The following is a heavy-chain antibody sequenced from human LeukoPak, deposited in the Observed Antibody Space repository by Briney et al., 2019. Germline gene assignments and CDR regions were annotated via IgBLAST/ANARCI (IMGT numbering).Heavy chain of an antibody. Sequence: SETLSLTCTVSGYSISSGYYWAWIRQSPGKGLEWIGTISHTGSTYSNPSLKSRVTISLDTSKNQISLNLSSVTAADTAVYYCARASYSYDINGWVPFDYWGQGTLVTVSS. J-gene: IGHJ4*02. D-gene: IGHD3-22*01. CDR2: ISHTGST. V-gene: IGHV4-38-2*02. CDR1: GYSISSGYY. CDR3: ARASYSYDINGWVPFDY.